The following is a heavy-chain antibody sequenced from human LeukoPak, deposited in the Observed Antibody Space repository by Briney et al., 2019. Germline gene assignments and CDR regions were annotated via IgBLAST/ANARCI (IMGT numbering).Heavy chain of an antibody. CDR3: ASSYGDYFLFDY. J-gene: IGHJ4*02. D-gene: IGHD4-17*01. CDR1: GGSFRGYY. V-gene: IGHV4-34*01. CDR2: INHSGST. Sequence: SETLSLTCAVYGGSFRGYYWSWIRQPPGKGLEWIGEINHSGSTNYNPSLKSRVTISVDTSKNQFSLKLSSVTAADTAVYYCASSYGDYFLFDYWGQGTLVTVSS.